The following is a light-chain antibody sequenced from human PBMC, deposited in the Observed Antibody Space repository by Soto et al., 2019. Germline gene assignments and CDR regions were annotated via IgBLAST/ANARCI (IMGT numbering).Light chain of an antibody. J-gene: IGKJ5*01. Sequence: EIVLPQSPGTLSLSTGERATLSCWASQSVRSSYLAWYQQKPGQAPRLLIYGASSRATGIPDRFSGSGSGTDFTLTISRLEAEDVAVYYCQQYGSSLCTFGQGTRLEIK. CDR2: GAS. V-gene: IGKV3-20*01. CDR3: QQYGSSLCT. CDR1: QSVRSSY.